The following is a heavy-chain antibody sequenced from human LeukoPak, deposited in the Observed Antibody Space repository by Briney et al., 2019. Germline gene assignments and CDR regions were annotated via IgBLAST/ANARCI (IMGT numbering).Heavy chain of an antibody. CDR1: GYTFTSYG. CDR3: ARDRGFDYNDSSGYYFNWFDP. J-gene: IGHJ5*02. Sequence: ASVKVSCKASGYTFTSYGISWVRQAPGQGLEWMGWISAYNGNTNYAQKLQGRVTMTTDTSTSTAYMELRSLRSDDTAVYYCARDRGFDYNDSSGYYFNWFDPWGQGTLVTVSS. D-gene: IGHD3-22*01. CDR2: ISAYNGNT. V-gene: IGHV1-18*01.